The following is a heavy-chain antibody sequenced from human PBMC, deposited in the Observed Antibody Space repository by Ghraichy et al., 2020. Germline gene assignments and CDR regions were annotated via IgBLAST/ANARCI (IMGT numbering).Heavy chain of an antibody. CDR2: IYYSGST. CDR3: ARYSYSYGSDY. V-gene: IGHV4-59*01. CDR1: GGSISSYY. Sequence: SETLSLTCTVSGGSISSYYWSWIRQPPGKGLEWIGYIYYSGSTNYNPSLKSRVTISVDTSKNQFSLKLSSVTAADTAVYYCARYSYSYGSDYWGQGTLVTVSS. D-gene: IGHD5-18*01. J-gene: IGHJ4*02.